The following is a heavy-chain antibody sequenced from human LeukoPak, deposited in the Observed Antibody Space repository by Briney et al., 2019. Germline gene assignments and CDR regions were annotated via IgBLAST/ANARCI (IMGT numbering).Heavy chain of an antibody. CDR3: ARGGRYYDGSDYHNWFDP. CDR1: GFPFTDYT. V-gene: IGHV3-30*04. CDR2: ISSDGANK. J-gene: IGHJ5*02. D-gene: IGHD3-22*01. Sequence: GSLRLSFEASGFPFTDYTLHWVRPAPGKGLEWVAFISSDGANKHYADSVKGRFTISRDNSKNTLYLQMNSLRSEDTAVFYCARGGRYYDGSDYHNWFDPWGQGILVTVSS.